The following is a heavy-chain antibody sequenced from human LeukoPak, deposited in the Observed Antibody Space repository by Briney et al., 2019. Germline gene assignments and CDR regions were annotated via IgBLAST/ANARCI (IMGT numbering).Heavy chain of an antibody. D-gene: IGHD3-22*01. CDR2: MYHTGST. Sequence: SETLSLTCTVSGYSMSSGYYWGWIRQPPERGLEWIGSMYHTGSTYYNPSLKSRVTISVDTSKNQFYLKLSSVTAADTAVYYCTRGSIAYYYMDVWGKGTTVTISS. J-gene: IGHJ6*03. V-gene: IGHV4-38-2*02. CDR1: GYSMSSGYY. CDR3: TRGSIAYYYMDV.